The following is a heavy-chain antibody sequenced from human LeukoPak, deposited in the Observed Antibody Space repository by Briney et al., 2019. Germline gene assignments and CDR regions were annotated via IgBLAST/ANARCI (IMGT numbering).Heavy chain of an antibody. D-gene: IGHD6-13*01. Sequence: GGSLRLSCVASGFTFSSYAMSWVRQAPGKGLEWVSTVSGSGGGTYNADSVRGRFTISRDNSKNTLYLQMNSLRAEDTAVYYCAKDTQLVRGNFDYWGQGTLVTVSS. CDR2: VSGSGGGT. J-gene: IGHJ4*02. V-gene: IGHV3-23*01. CDR1: GFTFSSYA. CDR3: AKDTQLVRGNFDY.